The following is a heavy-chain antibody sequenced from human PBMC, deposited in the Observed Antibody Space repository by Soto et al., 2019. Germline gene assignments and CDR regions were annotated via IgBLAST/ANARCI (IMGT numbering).Heavy chain of an antibody. Sequence: GGSLRLSCAASGFTFSNYWMGWVRQAPGKGPEWVAKIKTTGSDQNYVASVKGRFTLSRDNAENSLYLQINSLSAEDTAVYYCVRWGYNYGIDYWGQGTAVTVSS. CDR1: GFTFSNYW. CDR2: IKTTGSDQ. D-gene: IGHD5-18*01. V-gene: IGHV3-7*01. J-gene: IGHJ4*02. CDR3: VRWGYNYGIDY.